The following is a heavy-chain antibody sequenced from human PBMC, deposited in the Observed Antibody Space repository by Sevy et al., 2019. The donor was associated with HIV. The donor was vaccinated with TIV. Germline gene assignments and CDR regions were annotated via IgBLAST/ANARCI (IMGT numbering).Heavy chain of an antibody. Sequence: GGYLRLSCAASGFTFSDYYMTWIRQAPGKGLEWVAYITSSGDTIYYSDSVKGRFTISRDNAKNSLYLQMNNLRAEDTAVYYCAREYHYSHYAFDYWGHGTLVTVSS. D-gene: IGHD4-4*01. CDR3: AREYHYSHYAFDY. CDR1: GFTFSDYY. CDR2: ITSSGDTI. V-gene: IGHV3-11*01. J-gene: IGHJ4*01.